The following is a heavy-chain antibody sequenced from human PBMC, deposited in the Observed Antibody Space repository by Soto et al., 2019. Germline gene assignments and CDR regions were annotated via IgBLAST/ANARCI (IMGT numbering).Heavy chain of an antibody. Sequence: EVQLLESGGGLVQPGGSLSLSCAASGFTFRSYAMSWVRQAPGKGLEWVSAISGSGGSTYYADSVKGRFTISRDNSKNTLYLQMNSLRAEDTAVYYCAKAPKDNWRYFDYWGQGTLVTVSS. CDR3: AKAPKDNWRYFDY. D-gene: IGHD1-20*01. CDR1: GFTFRSYA. V-gene: IGHV3-23*01. CDR2: ISGSGGST. J-gene: IGHJ4*02.